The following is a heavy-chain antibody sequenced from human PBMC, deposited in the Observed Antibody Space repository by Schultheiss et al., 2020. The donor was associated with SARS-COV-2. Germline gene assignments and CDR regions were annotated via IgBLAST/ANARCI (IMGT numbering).Heavy chain of an antibody. D-gene: IGHD3-10*01. V-gene: IGHV4-61*01. CDR3: ARGSITMVQGVIPFDY. Sequence: SQTLSLTCTVSGGSVSSGSYYWSWIRQPPGKGLEWIGYIYYSGSTNYNPSLKSRVTISVDTSKNQFSLKLSSVTAADTAVYYCARGSITMVQGVIPFDYWGQGNLVTVSS. CDR1: GGSVSSGSYY. J-gene: IGHJ4*02. CDR2: IYYSGST.